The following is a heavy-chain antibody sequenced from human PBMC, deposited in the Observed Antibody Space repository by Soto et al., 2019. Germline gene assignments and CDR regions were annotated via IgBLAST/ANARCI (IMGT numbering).Heavy chain of an antibody. Sequence: QLQLQESGPGLVKPSETLSLTCTVSGGSVNSNNYYWGWIRQPPGKGLEWIGSIYNSATTYYNPSLKSRVTISVDTPKNLFSLNLSAVTAADTAMYYCGRVVIAASAHPDFDYWGQGTLVTVSS. D-gene: IGHD2-15*01. J-gene: IGHJ4*02. CDR1: GGSVNSNNYY. CDR3: GRVVIAASAHPDFDY. V-gene: IGHV4-39*01. CDR2: IYNSATT.